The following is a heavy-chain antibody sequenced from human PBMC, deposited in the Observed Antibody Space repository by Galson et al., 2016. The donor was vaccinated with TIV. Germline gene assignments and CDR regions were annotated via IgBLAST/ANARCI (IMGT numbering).Heavy chain of an antibody. Sequence: CIVSGGSIITKSYYWAWIRQPPGKGLEWIGMVYDDGNAYYNPSLKSRVTISVDTSKNQFSLKLTSVTAADTAVYYCARERTPPGPDNDTWFDPWGHGILVAVSS. CDR3: ARERTPPGPDNDTWFDP. V-gene: IGHV4-39*07. CDR2: VYDDGNA. J-gene: IGHJ5*02. CDR1: GGSIITKSYY. D-gene: IGHD3-22*01.